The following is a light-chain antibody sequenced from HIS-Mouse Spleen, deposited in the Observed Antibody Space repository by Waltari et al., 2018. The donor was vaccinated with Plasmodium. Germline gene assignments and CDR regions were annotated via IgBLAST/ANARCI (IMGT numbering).Light chain of an antibody. J-gene: IGLJ3*02. CDR1: SSAVGRYNL. V-gene: IGLV2-23*01. CDR3: CSYAGSSTNWV. CDR2: EGS. Sequence: QSALTQPASVSGSPGQSITISCTGTSSAVGRYNLVSWYQQHPGQAPKLMIYEGSKRPSGVSNRFSGSKSGNTASLTISGLQAEDEADYYCCSYAGSSTNWVFGGGTKLTVL.